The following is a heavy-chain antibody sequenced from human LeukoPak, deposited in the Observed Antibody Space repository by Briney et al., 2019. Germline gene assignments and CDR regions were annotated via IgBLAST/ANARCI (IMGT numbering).Heavy chain of an antibody. J-gene: IGHJ4*02. CDR1: GYTFTGYY. V-gene: IGHV1-2*02. D-gene: IGHD1-26*01. CDR3: ARDHGSYSY. CDR2: INPNSGDT. Sequence: ASVKVSCKASGYTFTGYYMHWVRQAPGQGLEWMGWINPNSGDTHYPQTFQARVTMTRDTSISTAYMELTRLTSDDTAVYYCARDHGSYSYWGQGTLVTVSS.